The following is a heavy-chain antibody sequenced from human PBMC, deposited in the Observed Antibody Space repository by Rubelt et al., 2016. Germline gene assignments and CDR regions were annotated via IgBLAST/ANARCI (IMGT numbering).Heavy chain of an antibody. CDR3: ARDPRYCSGGSCYFAVPG. D-gene: IGHD2-15*01. Sequence: EYGGGLVQPGGSLRLSCAASGFTFSNHWMTWARQAPGKGLEWVANIKEDGSEQFYVDSVKGRFTISRDNSKKTLYLQMNSLRAEDTAVYYCARDPRYCSGGSCYFAVPGWGQGTLVTVSS. CDR2: IKEDGSEQ. CDR1: GFTFSNHW. V-gene: IGHV3-7*03. J-gene: IGHJ4*02.